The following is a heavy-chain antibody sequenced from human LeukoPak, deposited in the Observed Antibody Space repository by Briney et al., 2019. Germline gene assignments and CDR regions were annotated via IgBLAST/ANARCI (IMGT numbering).Heavy chain of an antibody. CDR1: GFTFSGFW. CDR3: ASSGSYRFDY. Sequence: GGSLRLSCAVSGFTFSGFWMSWSRQAPGKGLEWVSHITASGTAMFYADSVKGRFTISRDNAKNSLYLQMNSLRDEDTAVYYCASSGSYRFDYWGQGTLVTVSS. V-gene: IGHV3-48*02. CDR2: ITASGTAM. J-gene: IGHJ4*02. D-gene: IGHD1-26*01.